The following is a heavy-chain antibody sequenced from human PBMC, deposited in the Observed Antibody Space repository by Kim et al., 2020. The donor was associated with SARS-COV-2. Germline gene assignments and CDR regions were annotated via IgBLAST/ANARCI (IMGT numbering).Heavy chain of an antibody. J-gene: IGHJ5*02. Sequence: SETLSLTCTVFGGSISDYYWSWIRQPAGKGLEYIGRIYTSGSTTYNPSLKSRVTMSVDTSKNQFSLKLSSVTAADTAVYYCAGDPSMTGWLDPWGQGTL. CDR1: GGSISDYY. CDR3: AGDPSMTGWLDP. CDR2: IYTSGST. V-gene: IGHV4-4*07.